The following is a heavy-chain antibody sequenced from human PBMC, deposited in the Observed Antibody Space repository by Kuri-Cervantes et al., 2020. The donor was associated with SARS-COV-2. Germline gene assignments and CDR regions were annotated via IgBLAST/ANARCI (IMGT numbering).Heavy chain of an antibody. V-gene: IGHV4-61*02. D-gene: IGHD3-3*01. CDR1: GGSISSSGYY. J-gene: IGHJ5*02. Sequence: SETLSLTCTVSGGSISSSGYYWGWIRQPAGKGLEWIGRIYTSGSTNYNPSLKSRVTMSVDTSKNQFSLKLSSVTAADTAVYYCASYLLEGWFDPWGQGTLVTVSS. CDR3: ASYLLEGWFDP. CDR2: IYTSGST.